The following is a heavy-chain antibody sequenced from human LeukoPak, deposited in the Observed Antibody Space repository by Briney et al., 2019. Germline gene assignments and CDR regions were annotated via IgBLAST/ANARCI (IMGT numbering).Heavy chain of an antibody. Sequence: GGSLRLSCAASGFTFSSYGMHWVRQAPGKGLEWVAFIRYDGSNKYYADSVKGRFTISRDNSKNTLYLQMNSPRAEDTAVYYCAKGKQWLPNAEYFQHWGQGTLVTVSS. CDR1: GFTFSSYG. CDR3: AKGKQWLPNAEYFQH. J-gene: IGHJ1*01. D-gene: IGHD6-19*01. V-gene: IGHV3-30*02. CDR2: IRYDGSNK.